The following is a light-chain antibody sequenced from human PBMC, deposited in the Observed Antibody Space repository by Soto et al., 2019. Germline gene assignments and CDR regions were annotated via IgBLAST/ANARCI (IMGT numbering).Light chain of an antibody. Sequence: EIVLTQSPGTLSLSPGERATLSCRASQSVSNNYLAWYQQKPGQAPRLLIHGASNRATGIPDRFSGSGSGTDFTLTISRLEPEDFAVYYWQQYGSSGTFGQGTKVDIK. V-gene: IGKV3-20*01. J-gene: IGKJ1*01. CDR2: GAS. CDR1: QSVSNNY. CDR3: QQYGSSGT.